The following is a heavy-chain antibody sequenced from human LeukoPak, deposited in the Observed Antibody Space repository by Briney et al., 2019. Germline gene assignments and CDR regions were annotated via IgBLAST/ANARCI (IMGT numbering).Heavy chain of an antibody. Sequence: SETLSLTRTVSGGSISGSYWSWIRQPPGKGLEWIAYMYNSGSTNYNPSLKSRVTISIDTSKNQFSLKLSSLTAADTAVYYCARGIESYGDYGYWGQGILVTVSS. CDR1: GGSISGSY. CDR3: ARGIESYGDYGY. D-gene: IGHD4-17*01. V-gene: IGHV4-59*01. J-gene: IGHJ4*02. CDR2: MYNSGST.